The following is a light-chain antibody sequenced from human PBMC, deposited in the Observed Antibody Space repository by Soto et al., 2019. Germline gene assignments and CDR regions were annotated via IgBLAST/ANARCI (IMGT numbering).Light chain of an antibody. CDR2: EVT. V-gene: IGLV2-8*01. CDR1: SSDVGAYKY. Sequence: QSVLNQPPSASGSPGQSVTISCTGTSSDVGAYKYVSWYQQYPGKAPKLMIYEVTKRPSGVPDRFSGSKSGNTASLTVSGLQAEDEADYYCTSYVGNDIWVFGGGTKVTVL. J-gene: IGLJ3*02. CDR3: TSYVGNDIWV.